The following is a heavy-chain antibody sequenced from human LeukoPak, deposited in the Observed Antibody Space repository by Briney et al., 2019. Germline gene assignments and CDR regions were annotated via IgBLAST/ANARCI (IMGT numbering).Heavy chain of an antibody. V-gene: IGHV1-46*01. CDR3: ARLPEDAFDI. CDR1: GYTFTSYY. Sequence: ASVKVSCKASGYTFTSYYMHWVRQAPGQGLEWMGIINPSGGSTSYAQKFQGRVTMTRDTSISTAYMELSRLRSDDTAVYYCARLPEDAFDIWGQGTMVTVSS. CDR2: INPSGGST. J-gene: IGHJ3*02. D-gene: IGHD1-14*01.